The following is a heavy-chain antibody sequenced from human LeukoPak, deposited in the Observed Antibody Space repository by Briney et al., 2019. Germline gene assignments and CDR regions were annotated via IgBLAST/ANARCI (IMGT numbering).Heavy chain of an antibody. CDR2: INPSGGST. Sequence: ASVKVSCKASGDTFTNYYMHWVRQAPGQGLEWMGIINPSGGSTSYAQKFQGRVTMTRDTSTSTVYMELRSLRSEDTAVYYCARDQTLLWFGELFSGTGFDYWGQGTLVTVSS. V-gene: IGHV1-46*01. D-gene: IGHD3-10*01. J-gene: IGHJ4*02. CDR3: ARDQTLLWFGELFSGTGFDY. CDR1: GDTFTNYY.